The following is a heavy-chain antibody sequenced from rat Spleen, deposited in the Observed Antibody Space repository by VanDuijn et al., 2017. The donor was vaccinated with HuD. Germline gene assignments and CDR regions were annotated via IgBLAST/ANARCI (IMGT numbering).Heavy chain of an antibody. J-gene: IGHJ3*01. D-gene: IGHD4-3*01. CDR2: ISYSDIT. Sequence: EVQLQESGPGLVKPSQSFSLTCSVTGYSITSSYWGWIRKFPGNKMEWIGHISYSDITSYNPSLNSRISITRDTSKNQFFLQLNSVTTEDTATYYCARYIGNNSGFAYWGQGTLVTVSS. CDR3: ARYIGNNSGFAY. V-gene: IGHV3-1*01. CDR1: GYSITSSY.